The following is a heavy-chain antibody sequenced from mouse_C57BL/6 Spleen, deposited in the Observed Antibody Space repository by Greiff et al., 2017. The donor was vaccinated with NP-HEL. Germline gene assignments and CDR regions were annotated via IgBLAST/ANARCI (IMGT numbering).Heavy chain of an antibody. CDR1: GYTFTGYW. CDR2: ILPGSGST. J-gene: IGHJ2*01. Sequence: QVQLQQSGAELMKPGASVKLSCKATGYTFTGYWIEWVKQRPGHGLEWIGEILPGSGSTNYIEKFKGKATFTADTSSTTAYMQLSSLTTEDYAIYYCASNQITTLDYWGQGTTLTVSS. D-gene: IGHD1-1*01. V-gene: IGHV1-9*01. CDR3: ASNQITTLDY.